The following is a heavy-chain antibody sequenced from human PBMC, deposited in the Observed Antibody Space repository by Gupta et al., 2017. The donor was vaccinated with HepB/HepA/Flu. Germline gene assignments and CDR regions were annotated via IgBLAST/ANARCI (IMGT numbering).Heavy chain of an antibody. J-gene: IGHJ6*02. CDR1: GFTFSSYT. V-gene: IGHV3-30-3*01. Sequence: QVQLVESGGGVVQPGRSLRLSCAASGFTFSSYTMHWVRQAPGKGLEWVAVISYDGSNKYYADSVKGRFTISRDNSKITLYLQMNSLRAEDTAVYYCARNNYGDPEIRYYYYGMDVWGQGTTVTVSS. D-gene: IGHD4-17*01. CDR2: ISYDGSNK. CDR3: ARNNYGDPEIRYYYYGMDV.